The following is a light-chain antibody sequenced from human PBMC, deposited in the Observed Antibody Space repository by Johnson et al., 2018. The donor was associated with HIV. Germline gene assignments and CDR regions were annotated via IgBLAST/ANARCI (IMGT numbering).Light chain of an antibody. CDR3: AAWDSSLGTYV. CDR2: EKN. J-gene: IGLJ1*01. Sequence: QSVLTQPPSVSAAPGQKVTISCSGSSSNIGNNYVSWYQQLPGTAPKLLIYEKNKRPSGIPDRFSASKSGTSATLDITGLQTGDEADYYCAAWDSSLGTYVFGTGTKVTVL. V-gene: IGLV1-51*02. CDR1: SSNIGNNY.